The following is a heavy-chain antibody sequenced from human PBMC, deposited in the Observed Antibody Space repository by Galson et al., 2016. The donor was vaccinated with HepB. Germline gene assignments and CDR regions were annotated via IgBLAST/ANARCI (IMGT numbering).Heavy chain of an antibody. V-gene: IGHV3-33*01. J-gene: IGHJ4*02. D-gene: IGHD3-10*01. CDR2: IWYDGSNK. CDR3: ARGDGGRITMVRGVIFFLDGFDY. Sequence: SLRLSCAASGFTFSSYGMHWVRQAPGKGLEWVAVIWYDGSNKYYADSVKGRFTISRDNSKNTLYLQMNSLRAEDTAVYYCARGDGGRITMVRGVIFFLDGFDYWGQGTLVTVSS. CDR1: GFTFSSYG.